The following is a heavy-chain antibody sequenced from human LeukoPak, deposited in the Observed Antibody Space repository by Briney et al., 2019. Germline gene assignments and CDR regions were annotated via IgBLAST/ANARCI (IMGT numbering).Heavy chain of an antibody. D-gene: IGHD3-22*01. Sequence: GGSLRLSCAASGFTVSSNYMSWVRQAPGKGLEWVSAISGSGGSTYYADSVKGRFTISRDNSKNTLYLQMNSLRAEDTAVYYCAKTSGVIVVVITVYYFDYWGQGTLVTVSS. V-gene: IGHV3-23*01. CDR1: GFTVSSNY. CDR2: ISGSGGST. CDR3: AKTSGVIVVVITVYYFDY. J-gene: IGHJ4*02.